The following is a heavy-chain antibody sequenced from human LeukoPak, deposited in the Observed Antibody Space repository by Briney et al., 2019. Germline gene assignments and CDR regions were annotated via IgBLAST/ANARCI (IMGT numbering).Heavy chain of an antibody. V-gene: IGHV5-10-1*01. Sequence: GESPKISCKGSGYIFANYWISWVRQMPGKGLEWMGRIDPSDSYTNYSPSFQGHVTISADNSISTAYLQWSSLQASDTAIYYCALRDAYNYYYFYGWDVWGQGTTVIVSS. CDR2: IDPSDSYT. J-gene: IGHJ6*02. CDR1: GYIFANYW. CDR3: ALRDAYNYYYFYGWDV. D-gene: IGHD5-24*01.